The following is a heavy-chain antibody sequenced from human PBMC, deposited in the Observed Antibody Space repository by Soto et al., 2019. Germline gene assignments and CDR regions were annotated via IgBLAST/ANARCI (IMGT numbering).Heavy chain of an antibody. J-gene: IGHJ5*02. CDR2: TYFRSKWYN. D-gene: IGHD5-12*01. Sequence: SQTLSLTCAISGDSVSSNTASWNWIRQSPSRDLEWLGRTYFRSKWYNDYAVSVKSRIIINPDTSNNQFSLQLNSVTPEDTAVYFCAKGDNLGPKTGYAFDPWGQGIMVTVSS. CDR1: GDSVSSNTAS. CDR3: AKGDNLGPKTGYAFDP. V-gene: IGHV6-1*01.